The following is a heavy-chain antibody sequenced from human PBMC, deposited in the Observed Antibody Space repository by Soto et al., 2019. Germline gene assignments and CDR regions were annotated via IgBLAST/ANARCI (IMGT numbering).Heavy chain of an antibody. CDR1: GFTFSSYG. D-gene: IGHD1-7*01. Sequence: QVQLVESGGGVVQPGRSLRLSCAASGFTFSSYGMHWVRQAPGKGLDWVAVIWYDGSNKYYADSVKGRFTISRDNSKNTLYLQMNSLRAEDTAVYYCAKDRSITGTTTNYYYYGMDVWGQGTTVTVSS. V-gene: IGHV3-33*06. J-gene: IGHJ6*02. CDR3: AKDRSITGTTTNYYYYGMDV. CDR2: IWYDGSNK.